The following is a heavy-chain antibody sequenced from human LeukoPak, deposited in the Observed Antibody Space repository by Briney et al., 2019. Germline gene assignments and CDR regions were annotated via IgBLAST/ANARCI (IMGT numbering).Heavy chain of an antibody. CDR1: GFTFSSYG. CDR3: AKKASLVRGKNYLDF. Sequence: PGRSLRLSCAASGFTFSSYGMHWVRQAPGKGLEWVGVISSDANNKYYAESVKGRFTISRDNSKNTLYLQMNSLKTEDTALYYCAKKASLVRGKNYLDFWGQGTLVTVSS. V-gene: IGHV3-30*18. J-gene: IGHJ4*02. D-gene: IGHD3-10*01. CDR2: ISSDANNK.